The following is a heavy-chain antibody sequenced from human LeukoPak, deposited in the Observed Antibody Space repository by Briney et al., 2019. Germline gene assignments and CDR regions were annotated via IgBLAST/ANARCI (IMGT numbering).Heavy chain of an antibody. CDR2: MPYDENVADRGIP. CDR3: ARLTLTGVEGQGWFDA. D-gene: IGHD3-3*01. V-gene: IGHV4-39*01. J-gene: IGHJ5*02. Sequence: PSETLSLTCIVSGDSISESGWSWGWIRQPPGKGLEWIGSMPYDENVADRGIPSYNPSLKRRVSISADTSKNQLSLKVNSVTAADTASYYCARLTLTGVEGQGWFDAWGQGILVIVSS. CDR1: GDSISESGWS.